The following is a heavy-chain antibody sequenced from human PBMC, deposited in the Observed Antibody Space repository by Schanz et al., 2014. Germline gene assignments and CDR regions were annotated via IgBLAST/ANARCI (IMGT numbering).Heavy chain of an antibody. J-gene: IGHJ4*02. CDR1: GFTVSSNY. CDR3: AKVWGSDYFYPFDY. Sequence: EVQLVESGGGLIQPGESLRLSCAVSGFTVSSNYMSWVRQAPGRGLEWVSTIYINAGSTRYADSVKGRFIISRDSSKNTLYLQMNSLRAEDTAVYYCAKVWGSDYFYPFDYWGQGTLVTVSS. V-gene: IGHV3-53*01. D-gene: IGHD3-22*01. CDR2: IYINAGST.